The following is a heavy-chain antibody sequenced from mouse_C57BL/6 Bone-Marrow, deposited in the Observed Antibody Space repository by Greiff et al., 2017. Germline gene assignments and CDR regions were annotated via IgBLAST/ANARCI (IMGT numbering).Heavy chain of an antibody. V-gene: IGHV1-42*01. J-gene: IGHJ2*01. CDR1: GYSFTGYY. CDR2: INPSTGGT. Sequence: EVQLQQSGPELVKPGASVKISCKASGYSFTGYYMNWVKQSPEKSLEWIGEINPSTGGTTYNQKFKAKATLTVDKSSSTAYMQLKGLTSEDSAVYYCAREDYYSNYFDYWGQGTTLTVSS. CDR3: AREDYYSNYFDY. D-gene: IGHD2-5*01.